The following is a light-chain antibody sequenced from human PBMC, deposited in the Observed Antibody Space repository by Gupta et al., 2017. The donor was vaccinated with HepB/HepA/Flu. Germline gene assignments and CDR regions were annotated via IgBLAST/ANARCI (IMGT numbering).Light chain of an antibody. J-gene: IGKJ5*01. CDR3: QQRLNWPIT. CDR2: DAS. CDR1: QNVCRY. Sequence: EILLAQSPAPLPSSPGERATLSFRASQNVCRYLAWYVQKPGRSPRVVMYDASDRATGIPARFSGSGSGTDFTLTISSLEPDDFAIYYCQQRLNWPITFGQGTRLEIK. V-gene: IGKV3-11*01.